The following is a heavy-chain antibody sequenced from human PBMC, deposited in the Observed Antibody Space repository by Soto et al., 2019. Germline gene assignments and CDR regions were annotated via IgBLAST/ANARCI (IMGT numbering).Heavy chain of an antibody. CDR1: GFTFSSYW. V-gene: IGHV3-74*01. Sequence: PGGSLRLSCAASGFTFSSYWMHWVRQAPGKGLVWVSRINSDGSSTSYADSVKGRFNISRDNAKNSLYLQMNSLRDEDTAVYYFARAHDSSGYYGAFDIWGQGTMVTVSS. CDR2: INSDGSST. CDR3: ARAHDSSGYYGAFDI. J-gene: IGHJ3*02. D-gene: IGHD3-22*01.